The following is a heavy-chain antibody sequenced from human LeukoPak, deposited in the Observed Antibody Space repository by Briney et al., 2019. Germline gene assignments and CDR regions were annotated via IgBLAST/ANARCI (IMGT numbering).Heavy chain of an antibody. CDR1: GGSISSGDYY. Sequence: SETLSLTCTVSGGSISSGDYYWSWIRQPAGKGLEWIGRVSTSGSTNYNPSLKSRVTMSVDTSKNQFSLKLSSVTAADTAVYYCVRDRYSGSYPTNFDYWGQGTLVTVSS. V-gene: IGHV4-61*02. CDR2: VSTSGST. CDR3: VRDRYSGSYPTNFDY. J-gene: IGHJ4*02. D-gene: IGHD1-26*01.